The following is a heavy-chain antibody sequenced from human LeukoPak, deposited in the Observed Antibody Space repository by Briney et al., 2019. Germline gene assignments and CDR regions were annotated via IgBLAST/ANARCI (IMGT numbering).Heavy chain of an antibody. V-gene: IGHV4-34*01. CDR3: AREMYYDILTGNLYWYFDL. CDR2: INHSGST. D-gene: IGHD3-9*01. CDR1: GGSFSGYY. J-gene: IGHJ2*01. Sequence: PSETLSLTCAVYGGSFSGYYWSWIRQPPGKGLEWIGEINHSGSTNYNPSLKSRVTISLDTSKNQFSLNLSSVTAADTAVYYCAREMYYDILTGNLYWYFDLWGRGTLVTVSS.